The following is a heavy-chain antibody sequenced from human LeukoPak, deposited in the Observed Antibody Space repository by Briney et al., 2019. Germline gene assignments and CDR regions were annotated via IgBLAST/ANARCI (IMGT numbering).Heavy chain of an antibody. CDR3: AKGRTPDY. CDR1: GFTCSTYV. V-gene: IGHV3-23*01. Sequence: PGGSLRLFCAASGFTCSTYVMTWVRQAPGKGLEWVSALSGSGGSTFYADSVKGRFTISRDNSNNTLYLQMNSLRAEDTAVYYCAKGRTPDYWGQGTLVTVSS. D-gene: IGHD2-15*01. J-gene: IGHJ4*02. CDR2: LSGSGGST.